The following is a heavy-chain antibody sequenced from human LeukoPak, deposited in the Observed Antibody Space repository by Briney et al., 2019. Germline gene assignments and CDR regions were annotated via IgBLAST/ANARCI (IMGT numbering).Heavy chain of an antibody. J-gene: IGHJ6*03. CDR2: INPSGGST. V-gene: IGHV1-46*01. CDR1: GYTFTSYY. Sequence: ASVKVSCKASGYTFTSYYMHWVRQAPGQGLEWMGIINPSGGSTSYAQKFQGRVTMTTDTSTSTAYMELRSLRSDDTAVYYCARRAIVVVTARYYYYYMDVWGKGTTVTVSS. CDR3: ARRAIVVVTARYYYYYMDV. D-gene: IGHD2-21*02.